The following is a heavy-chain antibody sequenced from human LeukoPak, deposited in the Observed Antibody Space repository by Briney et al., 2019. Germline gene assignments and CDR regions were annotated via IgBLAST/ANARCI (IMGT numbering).Heavy chain of an antibody. Sequence: SETLSLTCNVSGGSIRSGRYYWSWIRQPAGKGLEWIGQINTSGRTNYNPSLKSRVTISVDTSKNQFSLKLSSVTAADTAVYYCARGNLEYSSSSGWGYWGQGTLVTVSS. CDR1: GGSIRSGRYY. J-gene: IGHJ4*02. CDR3: ARGNLEYSSSSGWGY. CDR2: INTSGRT. V-gene: IGHV4-61*09. D-gene: IGHD6-6*01.